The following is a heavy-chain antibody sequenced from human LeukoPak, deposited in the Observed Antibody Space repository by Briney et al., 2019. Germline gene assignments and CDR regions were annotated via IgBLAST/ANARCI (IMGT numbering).Heavy chain of an antibody. V-gene: IGHV3-7*03. D-gene: IGHD6-13*01. CDR2: INEDGSEK. J-gene: IGHJ4*02. Sequence: GGSLRLSCAASGFSLTRYWMSWVRQAPGKGPEWVANINEDGSEKYYLDSVRGRFTFSRDNARNSLYLQMNSLRVEDAAVYFCARVGAAGFDYWGQGALVTVSS. CDR3: ARVGAAGFDY. CDR1: GFSLTRYW.